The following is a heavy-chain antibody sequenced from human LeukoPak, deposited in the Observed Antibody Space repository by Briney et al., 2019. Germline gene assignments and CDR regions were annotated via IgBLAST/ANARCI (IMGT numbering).Heavy chain of an antibody. D-gene: IGHD5-18*01. J-gene: IGHJ3*02. Sequence: EASVKVSCKASGGTFSGYAISWVRQAPGQGLEWMGGLIPIFGTANYAQKFQGRVTITTDESTSTAYMELSSLRSEDTAVYYCAIEPDGPIQLIDAFDIWGQGTMVTVSS. CDR1: GGTFSGYA. CDR2: LIPIFGTA. CDR3: AIEPDGPIQLIDAFDI. V-gene: IGHV1-69*05.